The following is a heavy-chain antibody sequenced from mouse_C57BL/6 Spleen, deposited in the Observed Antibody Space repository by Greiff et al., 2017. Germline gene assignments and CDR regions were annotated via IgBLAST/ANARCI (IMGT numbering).Heavy chain of an antibody. V-gene: IGHV1-18*01. CDR1: GYTFTDYN. J-gene: IGHJ4*01. Sequence: EVQLQQSGPELVKPGASVKIPCKASGYTFTDYNMDWVKQSHGKSLEWIGDINPNNGGTIYNQKFKGKATLTVDQSSSTAYMELRSLTSEDTAVYYCARKAYPHYYAMDYWGQGTSVTVSS. CDR2: INPNNGGT. D-gene: IGHD2-10*01. CDR3: ARKAYPHYYAMDY.